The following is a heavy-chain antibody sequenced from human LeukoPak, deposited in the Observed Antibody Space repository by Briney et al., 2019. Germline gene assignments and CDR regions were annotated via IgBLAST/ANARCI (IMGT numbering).Heavy chain of an antibody. CDR1: GFTVSSNY. J-gene: IGHJ5*02. Sequence: GGSLRLSCAASGFTVSSNYMSWVRQAPGKGLEWVSVIYSGGSTYYADSVKGRFTISRDNSKNTLDLQMNSLRAEDTAVYYCARVSRGSGGWFDPWGQGTLVTVSS. CDR3: ARVSRGSGGWFDP. CDR2: IYSGGST. D-gene: IGHD3-10*01. V-gene: IGHV3-53*01.